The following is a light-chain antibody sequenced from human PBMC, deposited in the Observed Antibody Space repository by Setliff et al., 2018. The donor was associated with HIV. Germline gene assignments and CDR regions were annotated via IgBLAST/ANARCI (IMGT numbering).Light chain of an antibody. V-gene: IGLV2-14*01. Sequence: QSVLTQPASVSGSPGQSITISCTGANSDVGGFNYVSWYQQHPGKAPKPLIYDVIKRPSGVSNRFSGSKSGNTASLTRSGLQAEDEADYYCTSFTSSNTYVFGTGTKVTVL. CDR1: NSDVGGFNY. CDR3: TSFTSSNTYV. CDR2: DVI. J-gene: IGLJ1*01.